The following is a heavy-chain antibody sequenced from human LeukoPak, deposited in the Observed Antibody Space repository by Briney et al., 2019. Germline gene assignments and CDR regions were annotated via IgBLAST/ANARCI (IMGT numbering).Heavy chain of an antibody. CDR3: ARGSCSGGSCFQGIMDV. CDR1: GHTFSSYA. J-gene: IGHJ6*02. D-gene: IGHD2-15*01. CDR2: INADKGNT. Sequence: EASVKVSCTASGHTFSSYAMHWVRQAPGQRLEWMGWINADKGNTKYSQKFPGRATITRDTSASTAYMELSSLRSEDTAVYYCARGSCSGGSCFQGIMDVWGQGTTVIVSS. V-gene: IGHV1-3*01.